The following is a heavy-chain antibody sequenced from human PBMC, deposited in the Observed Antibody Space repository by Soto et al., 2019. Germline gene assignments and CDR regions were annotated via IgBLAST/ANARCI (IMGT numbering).Heavy chain of an antibody. V-gene: IGHV3-23*01. CDR1: GFTFSSYA. Sequence: GGSLRLSCAASGFTFSSYAMSWVRQAPGKGREWVSAISGSGGSTYYADSVKGRFTISRDNSKNTLYLQMNSLRAEDTAVYYCAISSGYYYYYGMDVWGQGTTVTVSS. J-gene: IGHJ6*02. D-gene: IGHD3-22*01. CDR3: AISSGYYYYYGMDV. CDR2: ISGSGGST.